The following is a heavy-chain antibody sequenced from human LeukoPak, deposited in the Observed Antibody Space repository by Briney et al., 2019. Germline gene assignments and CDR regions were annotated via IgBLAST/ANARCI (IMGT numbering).Heavy chain of an antibody. D-gene: IGHD2-15*01. CDR1: GGTFSSYA. CDR2: IIPILGLT. Sequence: SVKVSCKASGGTFSSYAISWVRQAPGQGLEWMGRIIPILGLTNYAQKFQGRVTTTADKSTTTAYMELSSLRSEDTAVYYCARRDCSGGTCYSRSPSDSWGQGTLVTVSS. J-gene: IGHJ4*02. CDR3: ARRDCSGGTCYSRSPSDS. V-gene: IGHV1-69*04.